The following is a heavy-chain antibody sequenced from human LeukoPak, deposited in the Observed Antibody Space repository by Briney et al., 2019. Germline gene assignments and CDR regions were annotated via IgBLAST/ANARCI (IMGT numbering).Heavy chain of an antibody. CDR3: ARESIAVAEAPFDY. V-gene: IGHV3-48*03. CDR1: ASTLIIYQ. Sequence: SLTHSSPAPASTLIIYQMNWLRQPPRNILTHHTYISSGSTIYDPDSLKGRFTISRDNAKNSLYLQMNSLRAEDTAVYYCARESIAVAEAPFDYWGQGTLVTVSS. CDR2: ISSGSTI. D-gene: IGHD6-19*01. J-gene: IGHJ4*02.